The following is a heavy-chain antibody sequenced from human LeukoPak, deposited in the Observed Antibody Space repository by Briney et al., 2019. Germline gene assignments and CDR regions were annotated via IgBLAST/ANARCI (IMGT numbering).Heavy chain of an antibody. CDR1: GYTFTSYG. V-gene: IGHV1-18*01. J-gene: IGHJ3*02. CDR2: ISAYNGNT. D-gene: IGHD2-15*01. Sequence: ASVKVSCKASGYTFTSYGISWVRQAPGQGLEWMGWISAYNGNTNYAQKLQGRVTMTTDTSTSTAYMELRSLRSDDAAVYYCANSGAGWGAFDIWGQGTMVTVSS. CDR3: ANSGAGWGAFDI.